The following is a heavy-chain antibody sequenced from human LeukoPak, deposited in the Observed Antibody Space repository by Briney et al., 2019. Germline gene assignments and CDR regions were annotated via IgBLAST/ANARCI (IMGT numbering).Heavy chain of an antibody. J-gene: IGHJ4*02. CDR2: ISSSSSTI. CDR1: GFTFSSYS. Sequence: PGGSLRLSCAASGFTFSSYSMNWDRQAPGKGLEWVSYISSSSSTIYYADSVKGRFTISRDNAKNSLYLQMNSLRAEDTAVYYCAAQGTAMAFDYWGQGTLVTVSS. V-gene: IGHV3-48*04. D-gene: IGHD5-18*01. CDR3: AAQGTAMAFDY.